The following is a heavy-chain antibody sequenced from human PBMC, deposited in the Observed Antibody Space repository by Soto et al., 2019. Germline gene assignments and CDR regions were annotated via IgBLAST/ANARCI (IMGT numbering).Heavy chain of an antibody. CDR1: RGTFSSYA. CDR2: IIPIFGTA. CDR3: AREGSADESYFDY. J-gene: IGHJ4*02. D-gene: IGHD2-15*01. V-gene: IGHV1-69*13. Sequence: SVKISCKASRGTFSSYAISWVLQAPGQGLEWMGGIIPIFGTANYAQRFQGRVTITAHESTSTAYMELSSLRSEDTAVYYCAREGSADESYFDYWGQGTLVTVSS.